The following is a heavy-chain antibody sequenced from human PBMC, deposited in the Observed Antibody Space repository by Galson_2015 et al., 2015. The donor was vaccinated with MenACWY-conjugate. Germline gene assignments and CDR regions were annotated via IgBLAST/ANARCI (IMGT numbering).Heavy chain of an antibody. CDR2: LHPNSANT. CDR1: GYTFTGHY. V-gene: IGHV1-2*04. Sequence: SVKVSCKASGYTFTGHYLHWVRQAPGQGLEWMGWLHPNSANTNYAQNFQAWVTMTWDTSISTAYLEVSSLGSEDTAVYYCARGLHAGSGDYYAYDYWGQGTLVTVSS. D-gene: IGHD3-10*01. CDR3: ARGLHAGSGDYYAYDY. J-gene: IGHJ4*02.